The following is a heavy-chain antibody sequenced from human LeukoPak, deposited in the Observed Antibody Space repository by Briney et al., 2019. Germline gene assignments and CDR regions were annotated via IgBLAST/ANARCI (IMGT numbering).Heavy chain of an antibody. CDR1: GFTFSDYY. CDR3: AREEKYCSSTSCYTLNWFDP. J-gene: IGHJ5*02. D-gene: IGHD2-2*02. Sequence: PGGSLRLSCAASGFTFSDYYMSWIRQAPGKGLEWVSYISSSGSTIYYADSVKGRFTISRDNAKNSLYLQMNSLRAEDTAVYYCAREEKYCSSTSCYTLNWFDPWGQGTLVTVSS. V-gene: IGHV3-11*01. CDR2: ISSSGSTI.